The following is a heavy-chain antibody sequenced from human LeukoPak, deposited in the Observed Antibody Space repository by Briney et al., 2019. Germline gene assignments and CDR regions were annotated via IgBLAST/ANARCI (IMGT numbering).Heavy chain of an antibody. J-gene: IGHJ4*02. Sequence: GASVKVSCKASGYIFTSYGISWVRQAPGQGLEWMGWISAYNGNTNYAQKLQGRVTMTRDTSTSTVYMELSSLRSEDTAVYYCARDFIGEVQLWLPAYWGQGTLVTVSS. V-gene: IGHV1-18*01. D-gene: IGHD5-18*01. CDR2: ISAYNGNT. CDR3: ARDFIGEVQLWLPAY. CDR1: GYIFTSYG.